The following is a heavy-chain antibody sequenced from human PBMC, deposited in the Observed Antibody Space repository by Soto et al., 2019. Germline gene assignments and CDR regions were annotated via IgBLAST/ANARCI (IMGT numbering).Heavy chain of an antibody. Sequence: GGSLRLSCVASGFPFSDFAMSWVRQVPGKGLEWVSGISASGGSTYYADSVKGRFTISRDNSKNTLFLQINNLRGEDTAVYYCAKGGQLWTDFDCWGQGTLVTVS. CDR2: ISASGGST. J-gene: IGHJ4*02. CDR3: AKGGQLWTDFDC. CDR1: GFPFSDFA. V-gene: IGHV3-23*01. D-gene: IGHD3-16*01.